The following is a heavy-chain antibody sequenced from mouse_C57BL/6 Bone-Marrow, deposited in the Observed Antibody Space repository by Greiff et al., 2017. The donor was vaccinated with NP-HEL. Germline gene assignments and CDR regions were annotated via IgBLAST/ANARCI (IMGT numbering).Heavy chain of an antibody. D-gene: IGHD3-2*02. Sequence: QVHVKQSGAELAKPGASVKLSCKASGYTFTSYWMHWVKQRPGQGLEWIGYINPSSGYTKYNQKFKDKATLTADKSSSTAYMQLSSLTYEDSAVYYCARTAQATFFAYWDQGTLVTVSA. J-gene: IGHJ3*01. V-gene: IGHV1-7*01. CDR2: INPSSGYT. CDR1: GYTFTSYW. CDR3: ARTAQATFFAY.